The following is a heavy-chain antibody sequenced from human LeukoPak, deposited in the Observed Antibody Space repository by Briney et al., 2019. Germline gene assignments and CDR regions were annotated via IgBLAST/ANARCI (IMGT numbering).Heavy chain of an antibody. CDR2: IIPIFGTA. J-gene: IGHJ4*02. Sequence: SVTVSCKASGGTFSSYAISWVRQAPGQGLEWMGGIIPIFGTANYAQKFQGRVTITADKSTSTAYMELSSLRSEDTAVYYCASMSSGSYFRWGQGTLVTVSS. V-gene: IGHV1-69*06. CDR1: GGTFSSYA. D-gene: IGHD3-10*01. CDR3: ASMSSGSYFR.